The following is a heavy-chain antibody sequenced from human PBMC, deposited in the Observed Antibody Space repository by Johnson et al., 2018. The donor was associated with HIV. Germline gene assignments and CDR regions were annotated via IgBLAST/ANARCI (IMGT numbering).Heavy chain of an antibody. CDR3: AREWGVMTFGGVIPRNAFDI. Sequence: VQLVESGGDLVQPGGSLRLSCVGSGFTFSTNWMHWVRQAPGTGLVWVSRSNSDGTSTSYADSVRGRFTISQDNAKNTLHLQMNSLRVEDTAVYYCAREWGVMTFGGVIPRNAFDIWGQGTMVTVSS. D-gene: IGHD3-16*01. V-gene: IGHV3-74*01. CDR2: SNSDGTST. J-gene: IGHJ3*02. CDR1: GFTFSTNW.